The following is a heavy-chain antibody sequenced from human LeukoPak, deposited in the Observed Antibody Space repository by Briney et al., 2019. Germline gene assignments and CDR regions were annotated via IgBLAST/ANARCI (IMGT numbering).Heavy chain of an antibody. J-gene: IGHJ6*02. CDR2: ISSSSSYT. Sequence: PGGSLRLSCAASGFTFSDYYMSWIRQAPGKGLEWVSYISSSSSYTNYADSVKGRFTISRDNAKNSLYLQMNSLRAEDTAVYYCAKELDYYGSGSYYKGIYYYYGMDVWGQGTTVTVSS. CDR3: AKELDYYGSGSYYKGIYYYYGMDV. V-gene: IGHV3-11*06. CDR1: GFTFSDYY. D-gene: IGHD3-10*01.